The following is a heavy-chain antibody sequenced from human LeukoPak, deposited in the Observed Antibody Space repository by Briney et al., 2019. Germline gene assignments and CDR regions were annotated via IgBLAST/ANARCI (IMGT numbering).Heavy chain of an antibody. D-gene: IGHD1-1*01. CDR2: IYHSGST. V-gene: IGHV4-38-2*02. Sequence: SETLSLTCTVSGYSISSGYYWGWIRQPPGKGLEWIGSIYHSGSTYYNPSLKRRVTISVDTSKNQFSLKLSSVTAADTAVYYCARIGAGTSRYYYYMDVWGKGTTVTISS. J-gene: IGHJ6*03. CDR1: GYSISSGYY. CDR3: ARIGAGTSRYYYYMDV.